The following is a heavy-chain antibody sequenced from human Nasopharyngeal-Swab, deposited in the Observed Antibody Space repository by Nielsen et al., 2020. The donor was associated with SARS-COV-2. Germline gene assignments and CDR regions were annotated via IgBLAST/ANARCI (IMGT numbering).Heavy chain of an antibody. Sequence: RQAPGKGLEWIGEINHSGSTNYNPSLKSRVTISVDTSKNQFSLKLSSVTAADTAVYYCARVRPYYDILTGYYTKNGGYYGKDVWGQGTTVTVSS. J-gene: IGHJ6*02. V-gene: IGHV4-34*01. CDR3: ARVRPYYDILTGYYTKNGGYYGKDV. D-gene: IGHD3-9*01. CDR2: INHSGST.